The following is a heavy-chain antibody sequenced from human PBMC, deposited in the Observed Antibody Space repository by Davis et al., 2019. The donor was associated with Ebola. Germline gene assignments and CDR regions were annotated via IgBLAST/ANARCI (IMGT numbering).Heavy chain of an antibody. CDR1: GGSISSYY. V-gene: IGHV4-59*08. J-gene: IGHJ6*03. CDR2: IYYSGST. Sequence: PGGSLRLSCTVSGGSISSYYWSWIRQPPGKGLEWIGYIYYSGSTNYNPSLKSRVTISVDTSKNQFSLKLSSVTAADTAVYYCARRYSSSWEHYYYYMDVWGKGTTVTVSS. CDR3: ARRYSSSWEHYYYYMDV. D-gene: IGHD6-13*01.